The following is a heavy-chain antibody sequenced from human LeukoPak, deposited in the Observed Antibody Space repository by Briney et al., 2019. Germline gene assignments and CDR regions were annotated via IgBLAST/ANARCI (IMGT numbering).Heavy chain of an antibody. D-gene: IGHD4-23*01. J-gene: IGHJ6*02. V-gene: IGHV4-34*01. CDR3: ARLGGNSPYYYGMDV. CDR1: GGSFSGYY. Sequence: SETLSLTCAVYGGSFSGYYWSWIRQPPGKGLEWIGEINHSGSTNYNPSLKSRVTISVDTSKNQFSLKLSSVTAADTAVYYCARLGGNSPYYYGMDVWGQGTTVTVSS. CDR2: INHSGST.